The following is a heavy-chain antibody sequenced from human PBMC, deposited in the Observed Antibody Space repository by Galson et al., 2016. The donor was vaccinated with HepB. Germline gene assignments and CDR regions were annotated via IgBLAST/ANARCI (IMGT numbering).Heavy chain of an antibody. CDR2: ISSDGSNK. J-gene: IGHJ3*02. V-gene: IGHV3-30*01. Sequence: SLRLSCAASGFTFSRYDMHWVRQAPGKGLEWVAVISSDGSNKYYADSVKGRFTISRDNSKNTLYLQMNSLRAEDTAVYYCAREAIAAAGTHDAFDIWGQGTMVTVCS. D-gene: IGHD6-13*01. CDR1: GFTFSRYD. CDR3: AREAIAAAGTHDAFDI.